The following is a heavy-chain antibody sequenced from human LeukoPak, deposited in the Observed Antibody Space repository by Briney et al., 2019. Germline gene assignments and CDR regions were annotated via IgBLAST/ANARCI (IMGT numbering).Heavy chain of an antibody. V-gene: IGHV4-4*02. Sequence: SETLSLTCAVSGGSISSSNWWSWVRQPPGKGLEWIGEIYHSGSTNYNPSLKSRVTISVDTSKNQFSLKLSSVTAADTAVYYCARIAKGRGIAAAGGAFDIWGQGTMVTVSS. CDR2: IYHSGST. J-gene: IGHJ3*02. D-gene: IGHD6-13*01. CDR3: ARIAKGRGIAAAGGAFDI. CDR1: GGSISSSNW.